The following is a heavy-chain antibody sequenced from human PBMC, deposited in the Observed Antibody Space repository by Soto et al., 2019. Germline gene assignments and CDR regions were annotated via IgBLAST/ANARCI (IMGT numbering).Heavy chain of an antibody. J-gene: IGHJ6*02. CDR1: GFTFSNYW. CDR3: AKSGQSSWVNMDV. V-gene: IGHV3-74*01. CDR2: IKRDGSSI. Sequence: GGSLRLSCAASGFTFSNYWMDWVRQAPGKGLVWVSRIKRDGSSISYADSVKGRVTISRDNAKNTLYLQMNSLRAEDTAVYYCAKSGQSSWVNMDVWGQGTTVTVSS. D-gene: IGHD2-2*01.